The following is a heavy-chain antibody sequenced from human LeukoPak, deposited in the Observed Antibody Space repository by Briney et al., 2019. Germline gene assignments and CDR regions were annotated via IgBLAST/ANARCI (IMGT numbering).Heavy chain of an antibody. D-gene: IGHD3-10*01. CDR1: GGSFSGYY. CDR2: INHSGST. V-gene: IGHV4-34*01. CDR3: ARDYGSGSYYNWFDP. Sequence: SETLSLTCAVYGGSFSGYYWSWIRQPPGKGLEWIGEINHSGSTNYNPSLKSRVTISVDTSKNQFSLKLSSVTAADTAVYYCARDYGSGSYYNWFDPWGQGTLVTVSS. J-gene: IGHJ5*02.